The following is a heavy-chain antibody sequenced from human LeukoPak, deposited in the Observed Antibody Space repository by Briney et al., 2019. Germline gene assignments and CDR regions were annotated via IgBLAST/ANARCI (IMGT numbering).Heavy chain of an antibody. V-gene: IGHV1-8*01. CDR3: RVVPAAPYYYYYYMDV. D-gene: IGHD2-2*01. CDR2: MNPSSGNT. Sequence: ASVKVSCKASGYTFTSYDINWVRQATGQGLEWMGWMNPSSGNTGYAQKFQGRVTMTRNTSISTAYMELSSLRSEDTAVYYCRVVPAAPYYYYYYMDVWGKGTTVTVSS. J-gene: IGHJ6*03. CDR1: GYTFTSYD.